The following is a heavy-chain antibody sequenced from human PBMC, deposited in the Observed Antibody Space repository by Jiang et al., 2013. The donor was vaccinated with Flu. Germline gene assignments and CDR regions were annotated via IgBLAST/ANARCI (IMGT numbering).Heavy chain of an antibody. CDR3: ARGLYNDAFDL. D-gene: IGHD1-14*01. J-gene: IGHJ3*01. CDR2: IYPGDSDT. Sequence: GAEVKKPGESLKISCKGSGYSFTSYWIGWVRQMPGKGLESMGIIYPGDSDTRYGPSFQGQVTISGDKSISSVYLQWSSLKASDTAMYYCARGLYNDAFDLWGQGTMVTVSS. CDR1: GYSFTSYW. V-gene: IGHV5-51*01.